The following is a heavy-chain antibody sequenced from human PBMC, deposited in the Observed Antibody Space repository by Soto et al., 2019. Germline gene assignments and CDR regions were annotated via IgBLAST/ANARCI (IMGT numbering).Heavy chain of an antibody. D-gene: IGHD2-15*01. CDR2: IYYSGST. CDR3: ARETEGYCSGGSCYSVPSGMDV. Sequence: SETLSLTCTVSDGSISSGGYYWSWIRQHPGKGLEWIGYIYYSGSTYYNPSLKSRVTISVDTSKNQFSLKLSSMTAADTAEYYCARETEGYCSGGSCYSVPSGMDVWGQGTTVTVSS. V-gene: IGHV4-31*02. J-gene: IGHJ6*02. CDR1: DGSISSGGYY.